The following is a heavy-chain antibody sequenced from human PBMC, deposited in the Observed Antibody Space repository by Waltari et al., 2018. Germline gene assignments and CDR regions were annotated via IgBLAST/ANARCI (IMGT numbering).Heavy chain of an antibody. CDR3: ASLLCGGDCYTAFSPRIFDY. V-gene: IGHV4-31*03. D-gene: IGHD2-21*01. CDR2: IYYSGST. CDR1: GGSISSGGYY. J-gene: IGHJ4*02. Sequence: QVQLQESGPGLVKPSQTLSLTCTVSGGSISSGGYYWSWIRQHPGKGLEWIGYIYYSGSTYYNPSLKIRVTISVDTSKNQFSLKLSSVTAADTAVYYCASLLCGGDCYTAFSPRIFDYWGQGTLVTVSS.